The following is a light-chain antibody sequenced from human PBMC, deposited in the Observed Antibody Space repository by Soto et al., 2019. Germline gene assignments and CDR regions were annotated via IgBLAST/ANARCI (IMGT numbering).Light chain of an antibody. CDR3: RSYDSSLSGYV. V-gene: IGLV1-40*01. CDR1: SSNIGASFD. Sequence: QSVLTQPPSVSGAPGQRVTISFTGNSSNIGASFDVHWYQQLLGTAPQLLIYGTSNRPSGVPDRFSGSKSGTSASLAITGLQAEDEADYFCRSYDSSLSGYVFGTGTKLTVL. CDR2: GTS. J-gene: IGLJ1*01.